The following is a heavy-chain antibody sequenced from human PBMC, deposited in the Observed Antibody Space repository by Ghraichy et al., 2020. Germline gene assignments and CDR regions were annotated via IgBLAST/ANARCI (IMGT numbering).Heavy chain of an antibody. CDR2: IKQDGSEK. CDR3: ARVPYDILTGYNDY. Sequence: GGSLRLSCAASGFTFSSYWMSWVRQAPGKGLEWVANIKQDGSEKYYVDSVKGRFTISRDNAKNSLYLQMNSLRAEDTAVYYCARVPYDILTGYNDYWGQGTLVTVSS. J-gene: IGHJ4*02. CDR1: GFTFSSYW. D-gene: IGHD3-9*01. V-gene: IGHV3-7*01.